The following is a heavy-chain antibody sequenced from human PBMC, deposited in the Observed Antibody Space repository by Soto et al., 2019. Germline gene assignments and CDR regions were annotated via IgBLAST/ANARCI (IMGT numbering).Heavy chain of an antibody. D-gene: IGHD3-22*01. J-gene: IGHJ4*02. Sequence: GGCLRRSCATTGLTYSSYAMHGVGQAPGKRLEWVQVISYDGNNKYYADSVKVRFTISRDNSKNTLYLQMNSLRAEDTAVYYCARDIGGYYGYGSGYWGQGALVTVCS. V-gene: IGHV3-30-3*01. CDR3: ARDIGGYYGYGSGY. CDR1: GLTYSSYA. CDR2: ISYDGNNK.